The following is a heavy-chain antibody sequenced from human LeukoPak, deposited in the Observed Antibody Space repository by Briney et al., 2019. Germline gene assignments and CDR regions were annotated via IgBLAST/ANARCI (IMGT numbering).Heavy chain of an antibody. CDR3: ARDRIAVAGTMDY. CDR1: GGSFSGYY. Sequence: PSETLSLTCAVYGGSFSGYYWSWIRQPPGKGLEWIGEINHSGSTNYNPSLKSRVTISVDTSKNQFSPKLSSVTAADTAVYYCARDRIAVAGTMDYWGQGTLVTVSS. J-gene: IGHJ4*02. CDR2: INHSGST. D-gene: IGHD6-19*01. V-gene: IGHV4-34*01.